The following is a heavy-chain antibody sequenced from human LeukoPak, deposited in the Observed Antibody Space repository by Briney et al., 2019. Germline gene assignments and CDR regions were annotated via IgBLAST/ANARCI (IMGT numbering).Heavy chain of an antibody. CDR1: GFTFSASA. CDR3: TGTVTTYADY. V-gene: IGHV3-73*01. J-gene: IGHJ4*02. Sequence: GGSLRLSCAASGFTFSASAMHWVRQASGKGLEWVGRIRSKANSYATAYAASVKGRFTISRDDSKNTAYLQMNSLKTEDTAVYYCTGTVTTYADYWGQGTLVTVSS. D-gene: IGHD4-17*01. CDR2: IRSKANSYAT.